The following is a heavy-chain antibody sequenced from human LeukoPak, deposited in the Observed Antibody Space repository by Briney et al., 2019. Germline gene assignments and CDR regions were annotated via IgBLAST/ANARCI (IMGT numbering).Heavy chain of an antibody. V-gene: IGHV3-48*04. CDR1: GFTFSSYS. D-gene: IGHD3-3*02. Sequence: HPGGSLRLSCAVSGFTFSSYSMNWVRQAPGKGLEWVSYISSSSSTIHYADSVKGRFTTSRDNAKNSLYLQMNSLRAEDTAVYYCARGKLGYYYYHMDAWGKGTTVTVSS. CDR2: ISSSSSTI. J-gene: IGHJ6*03. CDR3: ARGKLGYYYYHMDA.